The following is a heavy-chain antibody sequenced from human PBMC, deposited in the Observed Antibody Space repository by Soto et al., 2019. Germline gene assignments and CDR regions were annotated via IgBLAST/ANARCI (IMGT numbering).Heavy chain of an antibody. CDR3: ARELEEGYFDY. CDR1: GFTFSTYS. Sequence: GGSLRLSCAASGFTFSTYSMSWVRQGPGKGLEWVSTIYRGDSTYYADSVKGRFTISRDNSKNTLYLLMNSLRTEDTAVYYCARELEEGYFDYWGQGTLVTVSS. D-gene: IGHD3-3*01. J-gene: IGHJ4*02. CDR2: IYRGDST. V-gene: IGHV3-53*01.